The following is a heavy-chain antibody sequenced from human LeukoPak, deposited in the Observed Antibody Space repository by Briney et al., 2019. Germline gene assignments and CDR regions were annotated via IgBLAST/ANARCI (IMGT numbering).Heavy chain of an antibody. CDR2: ISSSDSTI. D-gene: IGHD5-24*01. CDR1: GFTFSRYF. V-gene: IGHV3-48*03. CDR3: ARTIEMATISYFDY. Sequence: GGSLRLSCAASGFTFSRYFLAWVRQAPGKGLEWVSYISSSDSTIYYADSVKGRFTISRDNAKNSLYLQMNSLRAGDTAVYYCARTIEMATISYFDYWGQGTLVTVSS. J-gene: IGHJ4*02.